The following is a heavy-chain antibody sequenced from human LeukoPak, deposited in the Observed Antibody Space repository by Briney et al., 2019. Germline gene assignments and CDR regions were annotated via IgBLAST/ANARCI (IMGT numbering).Heavy chain of an antibody. J-gene: IGHJ4*01. Sequence: GGSLRLSCAASGFTFNNYAMNWVRQVPGKGLEWVALISYDSKNKNYADSVRGRFTASRDDSRNTLYLQMDNLRGEDTAVYHCAKDGYSYAYSYFDSWGHGTLVTVSS. D-gene: IGHD5-18*01. CDR1: GFTFNNYA. V-gene: IGHV3-30*18. CDR3: AKDGYSYAYSYFDS. CDR2: ISYDSKNK.